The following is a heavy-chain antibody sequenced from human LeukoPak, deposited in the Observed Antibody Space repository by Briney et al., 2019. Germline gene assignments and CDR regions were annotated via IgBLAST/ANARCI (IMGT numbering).Heavy chain of an antibody. CDR2: ISAHSGKT. Sequence: GASVKVSCKASGYTFTDYGIIWVRQAPGQGLQWMGWISAHSGKTNYAQKLQGRVTMTTDTSTSTVYMELRGLRSDDTAVYYCARAEATLLLDYWGQGTLVTVSS. D-gene: IGHD5-12*01. V-gene: IGHV1-18*01. CDR1: GYTFTDYG. J-gene: IGHJ4*02. CDR3: ARAEATLLLDY.